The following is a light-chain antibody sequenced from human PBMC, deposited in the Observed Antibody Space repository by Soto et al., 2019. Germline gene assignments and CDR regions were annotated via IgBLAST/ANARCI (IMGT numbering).Light chain of an antibody. Sequence: QSVLTQPASVSGSPGQSITISCTGTSSDVGNYNLVSWYQQHPGKAPKLMIYEGSKRPSGVSNRFSGSKSGNTASLTISGLQAEDEADYYCCSYAGSSTYVFGNGTKVTVL. CDR3: CSYAGSSTYV. CDR2: EGS. J-gene: IGLJ1*01. CDR1: SSDVGNYNL. V-gene: IGLV2-23*01.